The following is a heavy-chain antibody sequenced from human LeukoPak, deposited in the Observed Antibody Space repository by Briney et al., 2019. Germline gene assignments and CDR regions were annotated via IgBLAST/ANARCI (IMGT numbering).Heavy chain of an antibody. Sequence: GGSLRLSCVASGFTFSDYYMSWIRQAPGKGLEWVSYISSSGSTMYYADSVKGRFTISRDNAKNSLHLQMNSLRAEDTAVYYCARRAGAYSHPYDYWGQGTLVTVSS. J-gene: IGHJ4*02. V-gene: IGHV3-11*01. CDR3: ARRAGAYSHPYDY. CDR1: GFTFSDYY. CDR2: ISSSGSTM. D-gene: IGHD4/OR15-4a*01.